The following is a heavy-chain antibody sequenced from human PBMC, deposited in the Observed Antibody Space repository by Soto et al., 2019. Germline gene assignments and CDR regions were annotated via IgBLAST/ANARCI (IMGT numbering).Heavy chain of an antibody. D-gene: IGHD3-3*02. Sequence: SETLSLTCTVSGSPINSSGYYWGWIRQPPGKGLAWIGSMFYGVSAYYTPSLKSRVTVSVDTSKSQFSLNLRSVTAADTAVYYCARLPSRHLVDYWGQGTLVTVSS. CDR1: GSPINSSGYY. CDR2: MFYGVSA. CDR3: ARLPSRHLVDY. V-gene: IGHV4-39*01. J-gene: IGHJ4*02.